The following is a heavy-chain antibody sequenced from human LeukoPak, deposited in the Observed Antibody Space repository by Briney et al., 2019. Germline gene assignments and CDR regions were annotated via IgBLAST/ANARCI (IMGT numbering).Heavy chain of an antibody. D-gene: IGHD3-16*01. Sequence: SETLSLTCTVSGGSISSYYWSWIRQPPGKGLEWIGYIYYSGSTNYNPSLKGRVTISVDTSKNQFSLKLSSVTAADTAVYYCATLTTFGGGAFDIWGQGTMVTVSS. J-gene: IGHJ3*02. CDR1: GGSISSYY. V-gene: IGHV4-59*01. CDR2: IYYSGST. CDR3: ATLTTFGGGAFDI.